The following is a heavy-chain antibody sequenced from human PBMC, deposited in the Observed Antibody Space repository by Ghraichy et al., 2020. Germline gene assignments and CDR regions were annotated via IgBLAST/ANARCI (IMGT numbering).Heavy chain of an antibody. CDR2: INHSGST. Sequence: SETLSLTCAVYGGSFSGYYWSWIRQPPGKGLEWIGEINHSGSTNYNPSLKSRVTISVDTSKNQFSLKLSSVTAADTAVYYCATRLQEDKGGWFDPWGQGTLVTVSS. CDR1: GGSFSGYY. V-gene: IGHV4-34*01. CDR3: ATRLQEDKGGWFDP. D-gene: IGHD4-11*01. J-gene: IGHJ5*02.